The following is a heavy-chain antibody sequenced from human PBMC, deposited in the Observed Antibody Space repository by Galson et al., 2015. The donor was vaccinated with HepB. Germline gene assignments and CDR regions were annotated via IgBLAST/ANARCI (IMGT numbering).Heavy chain of an antibody. V-gene: IGHV1-46*01. D-gene: IGHD3-22*01. CDR1: GYTFTSYY. Sequence: SVKVSCKASGYTFTSYYMHWVRQAPGQGLEWMGIINPSGGSTSYAQKFQGRVTMTRDTSTSTVYMELSSLRSEDTAVYYCARAHRSNYDSSGYLDYWGQGTLVTVSS. CDR2: INPSGGST. J-gene: IGHJ4*02. CDR3: ARAHRSNYDSSGYLDY.